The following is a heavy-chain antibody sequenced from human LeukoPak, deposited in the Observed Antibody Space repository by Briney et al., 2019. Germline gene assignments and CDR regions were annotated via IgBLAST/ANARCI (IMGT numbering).Heavy chain of an antibody. J-gene: IGHJ4*02. CDR2: INHSGST. V-gene: IGHV4-34*01. D-gene: IGHD1-14*01. CDR3: AANRADGFDY. Sequence: SETLSLTCTVSGVSISSYYWSWIRQPPGKGLEWIGEINHSGSTNYNPSLKSRVTISVDTSKNQFSLKLSSVTAADTAVYYCAANRADGFDYWGQGTLVTVSS. CDR1: GVSISSYY.